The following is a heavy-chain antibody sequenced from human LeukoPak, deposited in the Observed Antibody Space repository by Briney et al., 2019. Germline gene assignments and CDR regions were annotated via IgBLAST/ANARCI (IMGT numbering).Heavy chain of an antibody. Sequence: ASVKVSCKASNYTFTSYGISWVRQAPGQGLEWMGWISAYNGNTNYAQNLQGRVTLTTDTSTNTAYMDLRSLRSDDTAVYYCARDAGSSWSDYYYYMDVWGKGTTVTVSS. V-gene: IGHV1-18*01. CDR3: ARDAGSSWSDYYYYMDV. D-gene: IGHD6-13*01. CDR2: ISAYNGNT. CDR1: NYTFTSYG. J-gene: IGHJ6*03.